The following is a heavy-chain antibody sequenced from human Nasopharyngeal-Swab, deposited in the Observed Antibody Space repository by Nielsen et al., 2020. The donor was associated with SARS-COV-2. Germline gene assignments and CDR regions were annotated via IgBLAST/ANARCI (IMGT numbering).Heavy chain of an antibody. Sequence: SETLSLTCTVSGASISSSNYYWGWIRQPPGKGLEWIGTIYYSGNTYFNPSLKSRVTMSVDTSKHQFSLNLSSVTAADTALYYCARHSSGWSFDYWDHGTLVTV. CDR2: IYYSGNT. J-gene: IGHJ4*01. V-gene: IGHV4-39*01. CDR3: ARHSSGWSFDY. CDR1: GASISSSNYY. D-gene: IGHD6-19*01.